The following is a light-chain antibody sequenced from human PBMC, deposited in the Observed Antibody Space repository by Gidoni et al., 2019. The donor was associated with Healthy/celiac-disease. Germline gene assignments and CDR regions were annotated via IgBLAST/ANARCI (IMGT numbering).Light chain of an antibody. V-gene: IGKV1-27*01. Sequence: DIQMTQSPSALSASVGDRVTITCRASQGISNYLAWYQQKPGNVPKLLIYAASTLHSGVPSRFSGSGSGTDFTLTISSLQPEDVASYYCQKYNSAPTFGQXTKVEIK. CDR1: QGISNY. J-gene: IGKJ1*01. CDR3: QKYNSAPT. CDR2: AAS.